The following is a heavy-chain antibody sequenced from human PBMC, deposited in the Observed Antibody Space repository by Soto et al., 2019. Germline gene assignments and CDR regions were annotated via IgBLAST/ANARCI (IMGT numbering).Heavy chain of an antibody. V-gene: IGHV3-74*01. J-gene: IGHJ4*02. CDR2: INSDGSST. CDR1: GFTFSDHY. Sequence: GGSLRLSCAASGFTFSDHYMDWVRQAPGKGLVWVSRINSDGSSTSYAGSVKGRFTISRDNAKNTLYLQMNSMRAEDTAVYYCAREIFYWGQGTLVTVSS. D-gene: IGHD2-15*01. CDR3: AREIFY.